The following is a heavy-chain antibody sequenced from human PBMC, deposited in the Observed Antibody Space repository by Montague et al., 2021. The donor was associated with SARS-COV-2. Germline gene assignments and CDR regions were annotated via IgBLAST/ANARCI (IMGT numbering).Heavy chain of an antibody. V-gene: IGHV3-11*05. J-gene: IGHJ6*02. CDR2: ISSSSRDI. CDR3: ARERRVVATGSHYGMDV. Sequence: SLSWAASGFTFSDNYMSWIRQAPGKGLEWVSYISSSSRDIKYADSVKGRFTISRDNVGSSLYLQMNSLRGEDTAVYYCARERRVVATGSHYGMDVWGPGTTVIVSS. CDR1: GFTFSDNY. D-gene: IGHD5-12*01.